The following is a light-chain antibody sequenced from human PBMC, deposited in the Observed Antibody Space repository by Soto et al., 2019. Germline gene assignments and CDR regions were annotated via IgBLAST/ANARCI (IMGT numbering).Light chain of an antibody. J-gene: IGKJ3*01. CDR2: AAS. V-gene: IGKV1-8*01. CDR3: QQYYSYPRA. Sequence: AIRMTQSPSSLSASTGDRVTITCRASQGISSYLAWYQQKPGKAPKLLIYAASTLQSGVPSRFSGSGSGTDFTLTISCLQSEDFATYHCQQYYSYPRAFGPGTKVDIK. CDR1: QGISSY.